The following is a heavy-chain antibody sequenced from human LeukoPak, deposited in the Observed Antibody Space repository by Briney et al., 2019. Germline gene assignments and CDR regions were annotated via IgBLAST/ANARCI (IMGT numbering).Heavy chain of an antibody. CDR3: AKGRDGYNYWFDP. Sequence: GGSLRLPCAASGFTFSSYGMHWVRQAPGKGLEWVAVIWYDGSNKYYADSVMGRFTISRDNSKNTLYLQMNSLRAEDTAVYYCAKGRDGYNYWFDPWGQGTLVTVAS. V-gene: IGHV3-33*06. J-gene: IGHJ5*02. D-gene: IGHD5-24*01. CDR2: IWYDGSNK. CDR1: GFTFSSYG.